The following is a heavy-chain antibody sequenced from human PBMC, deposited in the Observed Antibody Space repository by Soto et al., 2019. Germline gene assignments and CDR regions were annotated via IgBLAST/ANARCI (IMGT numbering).Heavy chain of an antibody. CDR1: GFTLSDYY. D-gene: IGHD2-2*01. CDR3: ARVPDCSSSGCYSYFDI. V-gene: IGHV3-74*01. J-gene: IGHJ4*02. Sequence: EVQLVESGGGLVQPGGSLRLSCAASGFTLSDYYMHWARQAPGKGLVWVSRISNDGSNTDYADSVKGRITISRDNAKKRMHLHMNSLRAEDTAVYYCARVPDCSSSGCYSYFDIWGQGTLVTVSS. CDR2: ISNDGSNT.